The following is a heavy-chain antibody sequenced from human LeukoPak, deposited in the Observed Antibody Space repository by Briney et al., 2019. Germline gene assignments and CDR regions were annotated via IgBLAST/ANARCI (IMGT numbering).Heavy chain of an antibody. Sequence: GGSLRPSCAASGFTFSSYEMNWVRQAPGKGLEWVSYISSSGSTIYYADSVKGRFTISRDNAKNSLYLQMNSLRAEDTAVYYCARGDYYDSSGFDYWGQGTLVTVSS. CDR3: ARGDYYDSSGFDY. D-gene: IGHD3-22*01. V-gene: IGHV3-48*03. J-gene: IGHJ4*02. CDR2: ISSSGSTI. CDR1: GFTFSSYE.